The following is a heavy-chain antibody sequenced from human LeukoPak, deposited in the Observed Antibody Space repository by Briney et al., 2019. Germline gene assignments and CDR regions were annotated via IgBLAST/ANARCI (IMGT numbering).Heavy chain of an antibody. D-gene: IGHD2-2*02. J-gene: IGHJ1*01. V-gene: IGHV3-23*01. Sequence: GGSLRLSRAASGFTFSSYAMDWVRQAPGKGLEWVSAISGSGGATYYADSVKGRFTISRDSSKNTLYLQMNSLRAEDTAVYYCARGGHYTLDAEYFQHWGQGTLVTVSS. CDR3: ARGGHYTLDAEYFQH. CDR2: ISGSGGAT. CDR1: GFTFSSYA.